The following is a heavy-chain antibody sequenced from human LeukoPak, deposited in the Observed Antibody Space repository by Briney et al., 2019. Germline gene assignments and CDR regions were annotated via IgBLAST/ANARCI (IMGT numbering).Heavy chain of an antibody. CDR2: INPSGSST. D-gene: IGHD2-2*01. CDR3: ARGVGYCSSTSCYGGRNWFDP. Sequence: ASVKVSCKASGYTFTSYYMHWVRQAPGQGLEWMGIINPSGSSTSYAQKFQGRVTMTRDMSTSTVYMELSSLRSEDTAVYYCARGVGYCSSTSCYGGRNWFDPWGQGTLVTVSS. CDR1: GYTFTSYY. V-gene: IGHV1-46*01. J-gene: IGHJ5*02.